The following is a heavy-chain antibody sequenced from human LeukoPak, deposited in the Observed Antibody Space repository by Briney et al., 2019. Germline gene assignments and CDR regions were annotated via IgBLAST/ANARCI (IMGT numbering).Heavy chain of an antibody. V-gene: IGHV6-1*01. D-gene: IGHD6-19*01. CDR2: TYYRSKWYN. Sequence: SQTLSLTCAISGDSVSSNSAAWNWIRQSPSRGLEWLGRTYYRSKWYNDYAVSVKSRITINPDTSKNQFSLQLNSVTPEDTAVYYCAREQRQWLVLGINRGSFDYWGQGTLVTVSS. CDR1: GDSVSSNSAA. J-gene: IGHJ4*02. CDR3: AREQRQWLVLGINRGSFDY.